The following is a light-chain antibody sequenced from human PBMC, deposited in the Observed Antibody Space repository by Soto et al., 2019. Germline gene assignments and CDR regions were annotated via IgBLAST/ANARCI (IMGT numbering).Light chain of an antibody. Sequence: EIVLTQSPATLSLSPGERATLSCRASQSVSSSLAWYQQKPGQAPRLLIYDASNRATGIPARFSGSGSGTDFTLTISSLEPEDFAVYYCPQRSNWPPTFGQGTKLEIK. CDR2: DAS. CDR1: QSVSSS. CDR3: PQRSNWPPT. V-gene: IGKV3-11*01. J-gene: IGKJ2*01.